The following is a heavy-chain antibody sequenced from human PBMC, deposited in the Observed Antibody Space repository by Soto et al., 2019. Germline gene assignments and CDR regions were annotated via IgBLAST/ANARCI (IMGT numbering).Heavy chain of an antibody. CDR2: IHSDGSST. D-gene: IGHD1-26*01. J-gene: IGHJ3*02. Sequence: EVQLVESGGGLVQPGGSLRLSCAASGFTFSNYWMHWVRQAPGKGLVWVSRIHSDGSSTSYADCVKGRFTIARDKAKNTLDLQMNSLRAEDTALYYCARPGGSARGYALDIWGQGTVVTVSS. V-gene: IGHV3-74*01. CDR3: ARPGGSARGYALDI. CDR1: GFTFSNYW.